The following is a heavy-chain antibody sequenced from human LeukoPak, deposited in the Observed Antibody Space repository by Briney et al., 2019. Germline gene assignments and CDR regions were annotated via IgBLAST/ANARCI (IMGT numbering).Heavy chain of an antibody. V-gene: IGHV3-23*01. CDR2: ISGSGGST. CDR3: AKDDSSSWNYYYYGMDV. D-gene: IGHD6-13*01. J-gene: IGHJ6*02. CDR1: GFTLRSHA. Sequence: GSLRLFCAASGFTLRSHALSWVRPAPGKGLEWVSAISGSGGSTYYADSVKGRFTISRDNSKNTLYLQMNSLRAEDTAVYYCAKDDSSSWNYYYYGMDVWGQGTTVTVSS.